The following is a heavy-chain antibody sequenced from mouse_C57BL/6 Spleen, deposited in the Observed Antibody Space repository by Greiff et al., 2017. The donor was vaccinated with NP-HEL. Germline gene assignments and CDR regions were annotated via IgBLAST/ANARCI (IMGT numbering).Heavy chain of an antibody. D-gene: IGHD1-1*01. V-gene: IGHV7-3*01. CDR3: ARGDYYGSSNPFAY. Sequence: EVKLVESGGGLVQPGGSLSLSCAASGFTFTDYYMSWVRQPPGKALEWLGFIRNKANGYTTEYSASVKGRFTISRDNSQSILYLQMNALRAEDSATYYCARGDYYGSSNPFAYWGQGTLVTVSA. CDR2: IRNKANGYTT. CDR1: GFTFTDYY. J-gene: IGHJ3*01.